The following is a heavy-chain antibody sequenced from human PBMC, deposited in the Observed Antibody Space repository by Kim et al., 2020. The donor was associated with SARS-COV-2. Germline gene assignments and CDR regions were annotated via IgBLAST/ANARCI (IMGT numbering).Heavy chain of an antibody. CDR3: VKDGDYGDYVGPNFDY. Sequence: GGSLRLSCSASGFTFSSYAMHWVRQAPGKGLEYVSAISSNGGSTYYADSVKGRFTISRDNSKNTLYLQMSSLRAEDTAVYYCVKDGDYGDYVGPNFDYWGQGTLVTVSS. CDR2: ISSNGGST. D-gene: IGHD4-17*01. CDR1: GFTFSSYA. J-gene: IGHJ4*02. V-gene: IGHV3-64D*09.